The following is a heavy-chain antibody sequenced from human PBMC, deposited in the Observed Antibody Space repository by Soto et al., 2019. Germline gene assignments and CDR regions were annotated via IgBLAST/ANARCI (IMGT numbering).Heavy chain of an antibody. J-gene: IGHJ6*03. CDR1: GYTLASYS. V-gene: IGHV1-2*04. CDR2: INPNSGGT. CDR3: ARSSHYYYMDV. Sequence: GASVKVCCKDSGYTLASYSMHCVRQAPGQGLEWMGWINPNSGGTNYAQKFQGWVTMTRDTSISTAYMELSRLRSDDTAVYYCARSSHYYYMDVWGKGTTVTVSS.